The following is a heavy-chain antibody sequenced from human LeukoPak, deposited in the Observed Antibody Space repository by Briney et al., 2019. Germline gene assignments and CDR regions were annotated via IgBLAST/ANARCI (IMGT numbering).Heavy chain of an antibody. CDR1: GYSFTSYW. V-gene: IGHV5-51*01. D-gene: IGHD2-2*01. CDR3: ARRAVDYQFDC. Sequence: GESLKISCQGSGYSFTSYWIGWVRQMPGKGLEWMGIIYPGDSDTKYSPSFQGQVTISADKSISTAYLQWSSLKASDTAMYYCARRAVDYQFDCWGQGTLVTVSS. J-gene: IGHJ4*02. CDR2: IYPGDSDT.